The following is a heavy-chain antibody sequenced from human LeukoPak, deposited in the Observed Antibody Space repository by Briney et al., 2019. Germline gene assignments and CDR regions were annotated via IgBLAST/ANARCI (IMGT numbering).Heavy chain of an antibody. D-gene: IGHD6-19*01. Sequence: PGGSLRLSCAASGSGFSTFDMTWVRQAPGKGLEWVSSISGSAIYTFTADSLKGRFSISRDNSQNILYLQMYSLRAEDTAIYFCASKLAGATYYFDSWGQGTLVTVSS. J-gene: IGHJ4*02. CDR2: ISGSAIYT. V-gene: IGHV3-23*01. CDR3: ASKLAGATYYFDS. CDR1: GSGFSTFD.